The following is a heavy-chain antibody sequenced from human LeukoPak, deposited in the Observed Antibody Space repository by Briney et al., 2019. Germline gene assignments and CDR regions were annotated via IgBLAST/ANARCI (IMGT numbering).Heavy chain of an antibody. CDR3: AKGSGINHYHWIDP. Sequence: GGSLRLSCAASEFTFSNYSMNWVRQAPGKGLEWVSGISGGGGSTYYAASVKGRFTISRDNSKTPLYLQMDSMRAEDTALYYCAKGSGINHYHWIDPWGQGTLVTVSS. D-gene: IGHD1-14*01. CDR2: ISGGGGST. V-gene: IGHV3-23*01. CDR1: EFTFSNYS. J-gene: IGHJ5*02.